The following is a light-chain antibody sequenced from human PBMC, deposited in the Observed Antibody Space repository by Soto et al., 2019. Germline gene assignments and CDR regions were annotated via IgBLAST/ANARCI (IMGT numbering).Light chain of an antibody. Sequence: DIQMTQSPSSLSASVGDRVTITCRASQDISNYLAWYQQKPGEVPKLLIYGASTLQSGVPPRFSGSRSGTDFTLTISSLQTEDVATYYCQNYNRAPWTFGQGTKVETK. J-gene: IGKJ1*01. CDR2: GAS. V-gene: IGKV1-27*01. CDR1: QDISNY. CDR3: QNYNRAPWT.